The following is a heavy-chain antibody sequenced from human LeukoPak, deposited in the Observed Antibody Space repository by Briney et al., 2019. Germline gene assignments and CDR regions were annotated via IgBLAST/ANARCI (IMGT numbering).Heavy chain of an antibody. Sequence: PSETLSLTCTVSGGSISSYYWSWIRQPPGKGLEWIGYIYYSGSTNYNPSLKSRVTISVDTSKNQFSLKLSSVTAADTAVYYCAGAGELLATPFHYGGQGTLVTVSS. J-gene: IGHJ4*02. D-gene: IGHD3-10*01. CDR3: AGAGELLATPFHY. CDR1: GGSISSYY. CDR2: IYYSGST. V-gene: IGHV4-59*01.